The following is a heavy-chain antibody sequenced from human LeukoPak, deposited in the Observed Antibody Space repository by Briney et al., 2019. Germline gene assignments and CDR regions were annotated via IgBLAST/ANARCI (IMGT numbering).Heavy chain of an antibody. CDR1: GFTFSDYY. CDR3: ARRNGRLDYYYMDV. V-gene: IGHV3-11*04. Sequence: GGSLRLTRAASGFTFSDYYMSWIRQAPGKGLEWVSYISSSGSTIYYADSVKGRFTISRDNAKNSLYLQMNSLRAEDTAVYYCARRNGRLDYYYMDVWGKGTTVTVSS. D-gene: IGHD1-1*01. J-gene: IGHJ6*03. CDR2: ISSSGSTI.